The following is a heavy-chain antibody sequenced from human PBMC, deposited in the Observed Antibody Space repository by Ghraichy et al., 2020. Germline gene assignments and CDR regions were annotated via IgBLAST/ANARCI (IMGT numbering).Heavy chain of an antibody. CDR3: ARSNIPWVGTYFYMDV. J-gene: IGHJ6*03. V-gene: IGHV3-53*01. CDR1: GFTVGSNY. Sequence: GGSLRLSCEGFGFTVGSNYMTWVRQAPGKGLEWVAVSYLDGITNYADSVKGRFTISRDNSKNTVYLQMNSLRAEDTAVYYCARSNIPWVGTYFYMDVWGKGTTVTVSS. D-gene: IGHD1-14*01. CDR2: SYLDGIT.